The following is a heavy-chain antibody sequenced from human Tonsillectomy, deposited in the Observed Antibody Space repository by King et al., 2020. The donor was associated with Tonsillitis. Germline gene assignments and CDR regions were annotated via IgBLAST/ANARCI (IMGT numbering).Heavy chain of an antibody. CDR1: GYTFTGYY. J-gene: IGHJ6*02. D-gene: IGHD2-2*01. Sequence: QLVQSGAEVKKPGASVKVSCKASGYTFTGYYMHWVRQAPGKGLEWMGWSNPNSGGTNYAQKFQGRVTMTRATSISTAYMELSRLRSDDTAVYYCAGPSIVVVPAAIGAYYYGMDVWGQGTTVTVSS. CDR3: AGPSIVVVPAAIGAYYYGMDV. V-gene: IGHV1-2*02. CDR2: SNPNSGGT.